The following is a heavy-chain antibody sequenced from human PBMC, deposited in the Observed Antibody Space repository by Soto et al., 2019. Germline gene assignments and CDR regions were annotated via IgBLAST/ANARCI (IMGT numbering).Heavy chain of an antibody. CDR1: GGTFSRYA. Sequence: ASVKVSCKASGGTFSRYAISWVRQAPGQGLEWMGGIIPIFGTANYAQKFQGRVTITADESTSTAYMELSSLRSEDTAVYYCARGIGARSSSPMRPGYFDYWGQGTLVTVSS. J-gene: IGHJ4*02. CDR2: IIPIFGTA. CDR3: ARGIGARSSSPMRPGYFDY. D-gene: IGHD6-6*01. V-gene: IGHV1-69*13.